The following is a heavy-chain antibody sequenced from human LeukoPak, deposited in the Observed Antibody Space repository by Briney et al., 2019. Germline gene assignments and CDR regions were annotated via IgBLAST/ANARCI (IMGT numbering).Heavy chain of an antibody. CDR3: ARGGSSWYGVDWFDP. D-gene: IGHD6-13*01. V-gene: IGHV4-30-4*01. CDR2: VSYSGNT. Sequence: PSQTLSLTCTVSGASISSHGHYWSWIRQPPGEVLEWIGYVSYSGNTYYNPSLESRVTISADTSKNQFSLKLHSVTAADTAMYYCARGGSSWYGVDWFDPWGQGTLVTVSS. CDR1: GASISSHGHY. J-gene: IGHJ5*02.